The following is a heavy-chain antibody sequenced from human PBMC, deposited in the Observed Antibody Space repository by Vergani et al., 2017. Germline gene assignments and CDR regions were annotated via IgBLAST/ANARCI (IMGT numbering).Heavy chain of an antibody. Sequence: QVQLVQSGAEVKKPGASVKVSCEASGYSFTSHDIYWVRQAPGQGLEWMGWMSPDSGNRGFAQNFQGRISMTRNTSINTAYMEVSSLTSEDTAIYYCARDYSNNNYFDPWGQGTLVTVSS. D-gene: IGHD4-11*01. CDR2: MSPDSGNR. J-gene: IGHJ5*02. CDR1: GYSFTSHD. CDR3: ARDYSNNNYFDP. V-gene: IGHV1-8*01.